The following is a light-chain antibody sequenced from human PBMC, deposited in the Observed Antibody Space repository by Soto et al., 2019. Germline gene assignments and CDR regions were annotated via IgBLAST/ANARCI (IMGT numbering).Light chain of an antibody. Sequence: EIVLTQSPGTLSLSPGERATLSCRASQTVLSNLAWYQQKPGQAPRLVIYGESTRATGIPARLSGSGSGTELDLTISRLQSEDFAVYYCQXYNNWPITFGQGTRLEIK. J-gene: IGKJ5*01. V-gene: IGKV3-15*01. CDR1: QTVLSN. CDR2: GES. CDR3: QXYNNWPIT.